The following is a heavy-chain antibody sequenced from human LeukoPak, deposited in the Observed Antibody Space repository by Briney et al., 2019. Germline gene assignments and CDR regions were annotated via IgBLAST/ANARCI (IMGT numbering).Heavy chain of an antibody. Sequence: SQTLSLTCTVSGGSISNGGYYWSWICQHPGKGLEWIGYIYHSGSTYYNPSLKSRLTLSIDTSKNQFSLKLSSVTAADTAVYYCARAGSSSSFPDPPDYWGQGTLVTVSS. D-gene: IGHD6-6*01. J-gene: IGHJ4*02. CDR1: GGSISNGGYY. CDR3: ARAGSSSSFPDPPDY. V-gene: IGHV4-31*03. CDR2: IYHSGST.